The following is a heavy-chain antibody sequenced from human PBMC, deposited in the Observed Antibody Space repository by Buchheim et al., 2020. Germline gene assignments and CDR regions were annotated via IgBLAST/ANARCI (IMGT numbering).Heavy chain of an antibody. Sequence: QVQLVESGGGVVQPGRSLRLSCPASVFTFSTYGMHWVRQAPGKGLEWVAFTSDDGRNKYYADSVKGRFTIPSDNSKKTLNLQMSSLRVEDTAVYYCAKRRREYSSSPFDYWGQGTL. J-gene: IGHJ4*02. CDR3: AKRRREYSSSPFDY. V-gene: IGHV3-30*18. CDR1: VFTFSTYG. CDR2: TSDDGRNK. D-gene: IGHD6-6*01.